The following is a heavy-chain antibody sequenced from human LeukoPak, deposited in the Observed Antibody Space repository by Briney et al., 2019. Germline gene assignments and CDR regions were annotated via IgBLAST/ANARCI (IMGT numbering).Heavy chain of an antibody. CDR1: DGSLSGYY. Sequence: PSETLSLTCAVYDGSLSGYYWSWIRQPPGKGLEWIGEINHSGSTNYNPSLKSRVTISVDTSKNQFSLKLSSVTAADTAVYYCARMYITMVRGVIGYYYGMDVWGKGTTVTVSS. CDR2: INHSGST. V-gene: IGHV4-34*01. D-gene: IGHD3-10*01. J-gene: IGHJ6*04. CDR3: ARMYITMVRGVIGYYYGMDV.